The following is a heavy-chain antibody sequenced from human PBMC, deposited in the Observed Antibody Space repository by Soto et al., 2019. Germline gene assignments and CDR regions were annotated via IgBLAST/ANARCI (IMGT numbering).Heavy chain of an antibody. CDR1: GGSISSYY. D-gene: IGHD3-9*01. J-gene: IGHJ5*02. CDR2: IYYSGST. V-gene: IGHV4-59*01. CDR3: ARDRLANSFDP. Sequence: TSETLSLTCTVSGGSISSYYWNWIRQPPGKGLEWIGYIYYSGSTKYNPSLKSRVTISVDTSKNQFSLKLSSVTAADTAVYYCARDRLANSFDPWGQGTLVTVS.